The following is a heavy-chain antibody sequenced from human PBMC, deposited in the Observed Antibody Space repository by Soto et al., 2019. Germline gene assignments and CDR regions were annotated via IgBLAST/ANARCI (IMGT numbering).Heavy chain of an antibody. CDR1: GFTFRDYY. D-gene: IGHD6-6*01. CDR3: ARDPEIIAARRVVGWFDP. Sequence: GGSLRLSCAASGFTFRDYYMSWIRQAPGKGLEWVSYISSSGSTIYYADSVKGRFTISRDNAKNSLYLQMNSLRAEDTAVYYCARDPEIIAARRVVGWFDPWGQGTLVTVSS. J-gene: IGHJ5*02. V-gene: IGHV3-11*01. CDR2: ISSSGSTI.